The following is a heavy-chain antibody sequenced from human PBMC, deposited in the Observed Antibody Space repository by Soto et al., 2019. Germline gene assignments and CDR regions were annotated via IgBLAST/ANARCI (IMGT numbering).Heavy chain of an antibody. D-gene: IGHD2-21*02. Sequence: SGGSLRLSCAASGFTFSSYAMSWVRQAPGKGLEWVSAISGSGGSTYYADSVKGRFTISRDNSENTLYLQMNSLRAEDTAVYYCAKDRVVTVYYFDYWGQGTLVTVSS. J-gene: IGHJ4*02. CDR1: GFTFSSYA. V-gene: IGHV3-23*01. CDR2: ISGSGGST. CDR3: AKDRVVTVYYFDY.